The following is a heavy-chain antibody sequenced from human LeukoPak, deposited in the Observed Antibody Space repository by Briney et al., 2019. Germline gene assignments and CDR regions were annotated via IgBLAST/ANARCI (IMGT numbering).Heavy chain of an antibody. CDR2: INHSGST. Sequence: SENLSLTCAVYGGSFSGYYWSWIRQPPGKGLEWIGEINHSGSTNYNPSLKSRVTISVDTSKNQFSLKLSSVTAADTAVYYCVRVVVAANYYYYYYMDVWGKGTTVTVSS. J-gene: IGHJ6*03. D-gene: IGHD2-15*01. CDR1: GGSFSGYY. CDR3: VRVVVAANYYYYYYMDV. V-gene: IGHV4-34*01.